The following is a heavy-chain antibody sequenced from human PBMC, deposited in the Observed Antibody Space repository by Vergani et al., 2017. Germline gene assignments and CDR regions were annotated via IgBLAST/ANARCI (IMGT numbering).Heavy chain of an antibody. CDR1: GFSFSTYS. CDR2: ISGRSNYI. J-gene: IGHJ4*02. V-gene: IGHV3-21*06. Sequence: EVQLQESGGGLVKPGGSLRVSCAASGFSFSTYSINWVRQAPGKGLEWVSSISGRSNYIYYADSLKGRFTISRDISKNSVYLQMNSLRAEDTAIYYCARKKYYDSKDYYQVEPFDYWGQGTLVTVSS. CDR3: ARKKYYDSKDYYQVEPFDY. D-gene: IGHD3-22*01.